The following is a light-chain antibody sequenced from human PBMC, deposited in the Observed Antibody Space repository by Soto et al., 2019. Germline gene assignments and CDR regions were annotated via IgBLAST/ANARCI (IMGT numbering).Light chain of an antibody. V-gene: IGLV2-14*01. CDR3: SSYTSSSTWV. J-gene: IGLJ3*02. CDR1: SSDVGGYNY. Sequence: QSALTQPASVSGSPGQSITISCTGTSSDVGGYNYVSWYQQHPGKAPKLMIYDVSNRPSVVSNRFSGSKSGNTASLTISGLQAEDEADYYCSSYTSSSTWVFGGGTKLT. CDR2: DVS.